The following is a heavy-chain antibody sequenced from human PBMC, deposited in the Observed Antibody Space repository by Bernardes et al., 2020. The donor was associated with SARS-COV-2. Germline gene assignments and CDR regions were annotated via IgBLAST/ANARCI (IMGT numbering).Heavy chain of an antibody. Sequence: GGSLRLSCAASGFTFSTYWMHWVRQAPGKGLVWVSRISSDGSNTNYADSVKGRFTISRDNAKNTLYLQMNSLRAEDTALYYCAKDSTTVTTSFDYWGQGTLVTVSS. V-gene: IGHV3-74*01. CDR1: GFTFSTYW. CDR3: AKDSTTVTTSFDY. CDR2: ISSDGSNT. J-gene: IGHJ4*02. D-gene: IGHD4-17*01.